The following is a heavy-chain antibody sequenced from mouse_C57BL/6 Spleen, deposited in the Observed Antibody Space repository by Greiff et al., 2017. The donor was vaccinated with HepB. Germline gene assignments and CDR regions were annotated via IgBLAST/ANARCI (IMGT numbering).Heavy chain of an antibody. J-gene: IGHJ4*01. V-gene: IGHV5-4*01. CDR2: ISDGGSYT. CDR1: GFTFSSYA. Sequence: DVKLVESGGGLVKPGGSLKLSCAASGFTFSSYAMSWVRQTPEKRLEWVATISDGGSYTYYPDNVKGRFTISRDNAKNNLYLQMSHLKSEDTAMYYCARDAATTVVATSAMDYWGQGTSVTVSS. CDR3: ARDAATTVVATSAMDY. D-gene: IGHD1-1*01.